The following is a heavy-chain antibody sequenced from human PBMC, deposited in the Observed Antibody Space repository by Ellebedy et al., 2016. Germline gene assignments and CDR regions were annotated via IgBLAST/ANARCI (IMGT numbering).Heavy chain of an antibody. Sequence: GGSLRLSCAASGFTFDDFAMHWVRQAPGKGLEWVAGVSWDSDGIGYADPVKGRFTITRDNANTSLHLQMNRLRTEDTALYFCVKDGHYFGSGIYSRGGAFDVWGQGTLVTVSS. V-gene: IGHV3-9*01. CDR1: GFTFDDFA. CDR2: VSWDSDGI. J-gene: IGHJ3*01. D-gene: IGHD3-10*01. CDR3: VKDGHYFGSGIYSRGGAFDV.